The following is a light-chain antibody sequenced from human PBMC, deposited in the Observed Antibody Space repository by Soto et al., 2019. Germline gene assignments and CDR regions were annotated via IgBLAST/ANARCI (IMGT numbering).Light chain of an antibody. V-gene: IGKV1-5*03. Sequence: DTQMTQSPSTLSASIGDRVTITCRASQTISTWLAWYQQKPGKAPMLLIYKASSLQTGVPSRFSGSGSGTEFTLTISSLQPDDSATYYCQQYNSYPWTFGQGTKVEIK. J-gene: IGKJ1*01. CDR2: KAS. CDR1: QTISTW. CDR3: QQYNSYPWT.